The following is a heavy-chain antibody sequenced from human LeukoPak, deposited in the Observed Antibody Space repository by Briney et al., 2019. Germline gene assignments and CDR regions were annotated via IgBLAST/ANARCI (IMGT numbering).Heavy chain of an antibody. CDR3: VKRWTGTTIGQQDY. CDR1: GFTFSSYG. J-gene: IGHJ4*02. Sequence: GGSLRLSCAASGFTFSSYGMHWVRQAPGKGLDWVAFIHHDGSNKYYADSVKGRFTISRDNSKNTLYLQMNSLRAEDMAVYYCVKRWTGTTIGQQDYWGQGTLVTVSS. CDR2: IHHDGSNK. D-gene: IGHD1-1*01. V-gene: IGHV3-30*02.